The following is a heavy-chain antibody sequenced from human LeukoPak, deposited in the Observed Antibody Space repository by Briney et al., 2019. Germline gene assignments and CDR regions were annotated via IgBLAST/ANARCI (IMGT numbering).Heavy chain of an antibody. CDR2: ISGSGSST. CDR3: AKGPNSDFWSGYSHYMDV. J-gene: IGHJ6*03. CDR1: GFAFTNYV. D-gene: IGHD3-3*01. Sequence: GGSLRLSCAASGFAFTNYVMNWVRQAPGKGLEWVSGISGSGSSTYYAASVRGRFTISRDSSKNTVFLQMSSLRAEDTSAYYCAKGPNSDFWSGYSHYMDVWGKGTTAIVSS. V-gene: IGHV3-23*01.